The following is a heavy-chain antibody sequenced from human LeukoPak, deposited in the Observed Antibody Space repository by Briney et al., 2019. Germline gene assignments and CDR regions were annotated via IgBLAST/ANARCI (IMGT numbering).Heavy chain of an antibody. CDR1: GGSITSGGFY. J-gene: IGHJ5*02. V-gene: IGHV4-31*03. D-gene: IGHD3-10*01. CDR2: IHNSGST. Sequence: SETLSLTCSVSGGSITSGGFYWSWIRQHPGQGLEWVGYIHNSGSTYYNPSLQSRAIISLDTSKSQFSLQLNSVTAADTAVYYCARVDGSGSKRWFDPWGQGAPVTVSS. CDR3: ARVDGSGSKRWFDP.